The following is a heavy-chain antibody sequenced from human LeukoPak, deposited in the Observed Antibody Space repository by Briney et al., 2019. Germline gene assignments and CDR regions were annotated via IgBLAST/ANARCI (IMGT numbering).Heavy chain of an antibody. V-gene: IGHV3-48*03. CDR1: GFTFSSYE. Sequence: GGSLRLSCAASGFTFSSYEMNWVRQAPGKGLEWVAYISSSGSTIYYADSVKGRFTISRDNAKNSLYLQMNSLRAEDTAVYYCARDPIQDCGGDCYDYWGQGTLVTVSS. CDR2: ISSSGSTI. CDR3: ARDPIQDCGGDCYDY. D-gene: IGHD2-21*01. J-gene: IGHJ4*02.